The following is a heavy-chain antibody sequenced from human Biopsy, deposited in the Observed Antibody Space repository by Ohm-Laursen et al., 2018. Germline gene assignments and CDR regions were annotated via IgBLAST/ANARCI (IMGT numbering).Heavy chain of an antibody. CDR1: GFTFTNYA. Sequence: SLRLSCAATGFTFTNYAMSWVRQAPGKGLEWVSSISASSSYIYYADSVKGRFTVSKENGKNSLYLQMNSLRVEDTAVYYCAKGRSGGTGHGNWFDPWGQGTLVIVSS. J-gene: IGHJ5*02. V-gene: IGHV3-21*04. CDR2: ISASSSYI. CDR3: AKGRSGGTGHGNWFDP. D-gene: IGHD3-10*01.